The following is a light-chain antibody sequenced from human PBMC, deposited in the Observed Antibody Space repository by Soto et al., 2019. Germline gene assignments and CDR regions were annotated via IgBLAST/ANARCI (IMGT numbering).Light chain of an antibody. CDR2: DAS. J-gene: IGKJ1*01. Sequence: EIVLTQSPATLSLSPGERATLSCRASQSVSTYLAWYQQRPGQAPRLLIHDASTRATGIPARFSGSGSETDFTLTISSLEPEDFAVYYCQQSSDWPSTFGQGTKVDIK. CDR1: QSVSTY. V-gene: IGKV3-11*01. CDR3: QQSSDWPST.